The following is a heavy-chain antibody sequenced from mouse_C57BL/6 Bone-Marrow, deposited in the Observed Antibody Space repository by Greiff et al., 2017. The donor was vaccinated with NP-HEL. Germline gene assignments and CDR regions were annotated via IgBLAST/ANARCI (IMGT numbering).Heavy chain of an antibody. CDR1: GYTFTSYW. J-gene: IGHJ3*01. V-gene: IGHV1-72*01. D-gene: IGHD2-4*01. CDR2: IDPNSGGT. CDR3: ASPIYYNYGGFAY. Sequence: QVQLKQSGAELVKPGASVKLSCKASGYTFTSYWMHWVKQRPGRGLEWIGRIDPNSGGTKYNEKFKSKATLTVDKPSSTAYMQLSSLASEDSAVYYCASPIYYNYGGFAYWGQGTLATVSA.